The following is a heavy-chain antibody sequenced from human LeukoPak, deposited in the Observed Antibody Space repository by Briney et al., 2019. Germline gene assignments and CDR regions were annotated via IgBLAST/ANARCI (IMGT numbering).Heavy chain of an antibody. CDR2: ISGSGGST. J-gene: IGHJ6*02. Sequence: GGSLRLSCAASGFTFSSYAMSWVRQAPGKGLEWVSAISGSGGSTYYADSVKGRFTISRDNSKNTLYLQMNSLRAEDTAVYYCANRGLFDYFYGMDVWGQGTTVTVSS. D-gene: IGHD2-21*01. CDR3: ANRGLFDYFYGMDV. CDR1: GFTFSSYA. V-gene: IGHV3-23*01.